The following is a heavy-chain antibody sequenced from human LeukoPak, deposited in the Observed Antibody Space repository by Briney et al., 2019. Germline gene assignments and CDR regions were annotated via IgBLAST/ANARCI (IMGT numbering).Heavy chain of an antibody. V-gene: IGHV3-23*01. CDR2: LSDSGTTT. D-gene: IGHD1-26*01. Sequence: GGSLRLSCAASGFTFRNYGMSWVRQAPGKGLEWVSALSDSGTTTYYADSVKGRFTISRDNSKNTLYLQMNSLRAEDTAVYYCAKDRTGRGSYYWFDPWGQGTLVTVSS. J-gene: IGHJ5*02. CDR1: GFTFRNYG. CDR3: AKDRTGRGSYYWFDP.